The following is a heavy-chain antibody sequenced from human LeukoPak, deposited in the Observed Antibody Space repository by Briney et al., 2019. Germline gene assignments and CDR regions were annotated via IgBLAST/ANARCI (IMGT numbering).Heavy chain of an antibody. Sequence: GGSLRLSCAASGFTFSSYAMHWVRQAPGKGLEWVAVISYDGSNKYYADSVKGRFTISRDNSKNTLYLQMNSLRAEDTAVCYCARDWSGYDSVGTLDYWGQGTLVTVSS. J-gene: IGHJ4*02. CDR1: GFTFSSYA. D-gene: IGHD5-12*01. CDR3: ARDWSGYDSVGTLDY. V-gene: IGHV3-30-3*01. CDR2: ISYDGSNK.